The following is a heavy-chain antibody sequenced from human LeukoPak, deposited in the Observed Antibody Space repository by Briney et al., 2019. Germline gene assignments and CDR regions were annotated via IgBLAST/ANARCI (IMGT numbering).Heavy chain of an antibody. CDR2: ISYDGSNK. CDR3: ARVRFGEFDY. D-gene: IGHD3-10*01. CDR1: GFTFSDYN. J-gene: IGHJ4*02. V-gene: IGHV3-30*03. Sequence: GGSLRLSCAASGFTFSDYNMHWVRQAPGKGLEWVTVISYDGSNKYYADSVKGRFTISRDNSKNTLHLQMNSLRAEDTAVYYCARVRFGEFDYWGQGTLVTVSS.